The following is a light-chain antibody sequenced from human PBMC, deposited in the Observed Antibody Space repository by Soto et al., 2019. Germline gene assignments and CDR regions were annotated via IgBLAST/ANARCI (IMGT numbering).Light chain of an antibody. V-gene: IGLV1-51*01. CDR2: DND. CDR1: NSNIGHNS. CDR3: GTWHNSLSSGV. Sequence: QSVLTQPPSVSAAPGQTVTIPCSGSNSNIGHNSVSWYQQLPGTAPKLLISDNDKRPSGIPDRFSGSKSGTSASLGITGLQTGDEADYYCGTWHNSLSSGVFGGGTKLTVL. J-gene: IGLJ3*02.